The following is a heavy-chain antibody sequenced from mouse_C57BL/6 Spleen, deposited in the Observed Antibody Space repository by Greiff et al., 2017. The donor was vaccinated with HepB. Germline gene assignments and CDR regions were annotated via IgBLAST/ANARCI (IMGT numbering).Heavy chain of an antibody. CDR3: ARPGPHYYDPWYFDV. CDR2: IWSGGST. CDR1: GFSLTSYG. J-gene: IGHJ1*03. V-gene: IGHV2-2*01. Sequence: QVQLKQSGPGLVQPSQSLSITCTVSGFSLTSYGVHWVRQSPGKGLEWLGVIWSGGSTDYNAAFISRLSISKDNSKSQVFFKMNSLQADDTAIYYCARPGPHYYDPWYFDVWGTGTTVTVSS. D-gene: IGHD2-4*01.